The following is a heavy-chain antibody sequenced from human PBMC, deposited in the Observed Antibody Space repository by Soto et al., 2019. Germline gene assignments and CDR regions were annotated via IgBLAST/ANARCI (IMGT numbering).Heavy chain of an antibody. CDR2: IWYDGSNK. CDR1: GFTFSSYG. Sequence: QVQLVESGGGVVQPGRSLRLSCAASGFTFSSYGMHWVRQAPGKGLEWVAVIWYDGSNKYYADSVKGRFTISRDNSKNTLYLQMNSLRAEDTAVYYCARDPHVYGGRKGQGTNDYWGQGTLVTVSS. J-gene: IGHJ4*02. D-gene: IGHD2-15*01. V-gene: IGHV3-33*01. CDR3: ARDPHVYGGRKGQGTNDY.